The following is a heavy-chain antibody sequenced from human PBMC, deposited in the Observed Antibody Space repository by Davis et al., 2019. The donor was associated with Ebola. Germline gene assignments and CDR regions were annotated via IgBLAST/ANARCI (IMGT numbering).Heavy chain of an antibody. CDR3: ARVGGTMVRGVIGY. J-gene: IGHJ4*02. CDR1: GFTFSSYW. D-gene: IGHD3-10*01. Sequence: PGGSLRLSCAASGFTFSSYWMHWVRQAPGKGLVWVSRINSDGSSTSYADSVKGRFTIPRDNAKNTLYLQMNSLRAEDTAVYYCARVGGTMVRGVIGYWGQGTLVTVSS. CDR2: INSDGSST. V-gene: IGHV3-74*01.